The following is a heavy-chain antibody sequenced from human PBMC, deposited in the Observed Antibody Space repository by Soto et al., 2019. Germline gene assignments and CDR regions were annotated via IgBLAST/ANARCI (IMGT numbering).Heavy chain of an antibody. Sequence: GGSLRLSCAASGFTFRRNNMDWVRQAPGKGLEWVASISSSGDYLYYADSVKGRFIISRDNFKGSLYLQMSSLRAEDTAVYYCAKGKISTTTYTSFDSWGQGTLVTVSS. D-gene: IGHD1-26*01. J-gene: IGHJ5*01. CDR2: ISSSGDYL. CDR1: GFTFRRNN. CDR3: AKGKISTTTYTSFDS. V-gene: IGHV3-21*04.